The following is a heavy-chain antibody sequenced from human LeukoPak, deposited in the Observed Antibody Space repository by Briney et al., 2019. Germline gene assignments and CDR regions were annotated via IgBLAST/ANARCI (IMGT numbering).Heavy chain of an antibody. CDR2: ISYDGSNK. D-gene: IGHD3-10*01. V-gene: IGHV3-30-3*01. CDR3: ASGLWFGESPLGY. CDR1: GFTFSSYA. Sequence: PGGSLRLSCAASGFTFSSYAMHWVRQAPGKGLEWVAVISYDGSNKYYADSVKGRFTISRDNSKNTLYLQMNSLRAEDTAVYYCASGLWFGESPLGYWGQGTLVTVSS. J-gene: IGHJ4*02.